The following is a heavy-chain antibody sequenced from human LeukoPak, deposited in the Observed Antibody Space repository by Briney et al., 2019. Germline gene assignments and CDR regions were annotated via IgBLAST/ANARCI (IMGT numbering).Heavy chain of an antibody. D-gene: IGHD3-16*01. CDR1: RYTLIDYY. CDR2: SNPNSCDT. V-gene: IGHV1-2*02. J-gene: IGHJ4*02. Sequence: ASVQVSCQASRYTLIDYYMHGLRQPPAQGLEGMGWSNPNSCDTNYAQKCQGRVTMTRDTSISTAYMELSRLRHDDTAVYYCTAEATHTAMITGGEPVDPMHRGQGTLVNVFS. CDR3: TAEATHTAMITGGEPVDPMH.